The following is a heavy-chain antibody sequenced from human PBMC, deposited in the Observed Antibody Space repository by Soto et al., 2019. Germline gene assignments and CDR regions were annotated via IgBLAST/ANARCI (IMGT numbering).Heavy chain of an antibody. CDR1: GFTFSSYG. Sequence: GGSLRLSCAASGFTFSSYGMHWVRQAPGKGLEWVAVIWYDGSNKYYADSVKGRFTISRDNSKNTLYLQMNSLRAEDTAVYYCARDLYYYDSSGYYTPHYWGQGT. CDR3: ARDLYYYDSSGYYTPHY. J-gene: IGHJ4*02. CDR2: IWYDGSNK. V-gene: IGHV3-33*01. D-gene: IGHD3-22*01.